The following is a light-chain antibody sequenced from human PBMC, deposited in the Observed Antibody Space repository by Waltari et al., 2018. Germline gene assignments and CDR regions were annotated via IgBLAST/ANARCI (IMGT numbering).Light chain of an antibody. CDR3: SSYSTSSTLVV. CDR2: EVS. CDR1: SGDMRCYNY. V-gene: IGLV2-14*01. J-gene: IGLJ2*01. Sequence: QSALTQPASGSGSPGQSITISCTGPSGDMRCYNYVSWYHHHPGNAPKLIIFEVSDRPSGVSNRFSGSKSGNTASLTISGLQAEDEADYYCSSYSTSSTLVVFGGGTKLTVL.